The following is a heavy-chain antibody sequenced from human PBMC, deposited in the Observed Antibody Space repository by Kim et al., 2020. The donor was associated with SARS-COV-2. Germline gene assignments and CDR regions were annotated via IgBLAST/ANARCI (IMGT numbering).Heavy chain of an antibody. CDR3: ARALIPWEHLDV. V-gene: IGHV3-33*01. Sequence: YYADSVKGRFTISRDNSKNTLYLQMNSLRAEDTAVYYCARALIPWEHLDVWGKGTTVTVSS. D-gene: IGHD1-1*01. J-gene: IGHJ6*04.